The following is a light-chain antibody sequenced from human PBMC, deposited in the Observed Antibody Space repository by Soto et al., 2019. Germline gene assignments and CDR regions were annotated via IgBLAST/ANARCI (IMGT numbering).Light chain of an antibody. CDR1: NIGSKS. CDR2: DDN. CDR3: QVWDSISDHFV. J-gene: IGLJ1*01. V-gene: IGLV3-21*02. Sequence: SYEPTQPPSVSVAPGQTARISCGGNNIGSKSVHWFQQKPGQAPVLVVYDDNDRPSGIPERFSGSNSGNTATLTISRVEAGDEADYYCQVWDSISDHFVFGTGTKLTVL.